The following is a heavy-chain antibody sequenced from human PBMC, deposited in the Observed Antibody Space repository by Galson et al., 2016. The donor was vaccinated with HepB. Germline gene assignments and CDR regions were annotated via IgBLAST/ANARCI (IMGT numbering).Heavy chain of an antibody. J-gene: IGHJ6*02. V-gene: IGHV3-66*01. Sequence: SLRLSCAASGFTVSSTFVSWVRQAPGKGLEWVSVIYSGGSTYSADSVKGRFLISRDNSKNTVYLQMNSLRADDTAVYFCAKGSLAPMDAWGQGTPVTVSS. CDR2: IYSGGST. CDR1: GFTVSSTF. D-gene: IGHD6-6*01. CDR3: AKGSLAPMDA.